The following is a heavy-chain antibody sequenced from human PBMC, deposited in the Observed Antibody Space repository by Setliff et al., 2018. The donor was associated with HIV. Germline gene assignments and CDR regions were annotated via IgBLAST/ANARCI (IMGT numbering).Heavy chain of an antibody. CDR3: GRGGRTPDY. Sequence: NPSETLSLTCAISGGIIDNNWWTWVRQPPSKGLEWIGEISHNGRTNYNPSLKSRITISVDKSKNQFSLKLKSMTAADTAVYYCGRGGRTPDYWGQGILVTAPQ. V-gene: IGHV4-4*02. D-gene: IGHD3-16*01. J-gene: IGHJ4*02. CDR2: ISHNGRT. CDR1: GGIIDNNW.